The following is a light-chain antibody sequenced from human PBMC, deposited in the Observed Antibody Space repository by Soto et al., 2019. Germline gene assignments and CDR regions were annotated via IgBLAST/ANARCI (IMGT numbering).Light chain of an antibody. V-gene: IGKV1-39*01. J-gene: IGKJ5*01. CDR3: QQSYSTPIT. CDR1: QRISSY. CDR2: AAS. Sequence: DIRMTQSPSSLSVSVGDRVTITCWASQRISSYLNWYQQKKGKAPKLLIYAASSLQSGVPSRFSGSGYGTDVNLTISSLQPEDFATYYGQQSYSTPITFGQGTRLEIK.